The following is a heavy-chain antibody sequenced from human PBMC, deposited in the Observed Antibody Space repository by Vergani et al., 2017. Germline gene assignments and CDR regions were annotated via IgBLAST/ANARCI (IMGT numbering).Heavy chain of an antibody. CDR2: ISSSGSTI. CDR3: ARDQSITIFGVVYNWFDP. Sequence: EVQLLESGGGLVQPGGSLRLSCAASGFTFSSYAMSWVRQAPGKGLEWVSYISSSGSTIYYADSVKGRFTISRDNAKNSLYLQMNSLRAEDTAVYYCARDQSITIFGVVYNWFDPWGQGTTVTVSS. CDR1: GFTFSSYA. D-gene: IGHD3-3*01. V-gene: IGHV3-48*04. J-gene: IGHJ5*01.